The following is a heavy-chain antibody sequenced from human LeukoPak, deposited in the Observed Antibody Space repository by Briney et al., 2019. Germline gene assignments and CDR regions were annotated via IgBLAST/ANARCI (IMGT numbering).Heavy chain of an antibody. CDR2: IRHSDGNR. CDR3: AKGLERESRLDS. J-gene: IGHJ4*02. Sequence: GGSLRLSCAASGFSFGNYWMTWVRQAPGKGLEWVSGIRHSDGNRYYADSVTGRFTIYSDISRDTLYLQMNNLRGEDTALYYCAKGLERESRLDSWGQGTLVTVSS. CDR1: GFSFGNYW. V-gene: IGHV3-23*01. D-gene: IGHD3/OR15-3a*01.